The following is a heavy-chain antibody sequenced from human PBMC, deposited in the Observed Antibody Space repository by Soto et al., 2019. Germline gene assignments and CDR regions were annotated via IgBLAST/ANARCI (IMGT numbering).Heavy chain of an antibody. J-gene: IGHJ5*02. D-gene: IGHD3-16*01. CDR1: GLPFTTNA. CDR2: ISGSGGST. Sequence: EVQLLESGGGLVQPGGSLRLSCQASGLPFTTNARSGFPQAPGKGREWVSAISGSGGSTYYADSVKGRFTISRDNSKNTLYLQMNSLRAEDTAVYYCAKGPKGEITSPAWFDPWGQGTLVTVSS. V-gene: IGHV3-23*01. CDR3: AKGPKGEITSPAWFDP.